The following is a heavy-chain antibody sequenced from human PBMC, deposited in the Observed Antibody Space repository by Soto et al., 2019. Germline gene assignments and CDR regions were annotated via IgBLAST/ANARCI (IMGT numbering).Heavy chain of an antibody. V-gene: IGHV4-30-2*01. D-gene: IGHD6-13*01. CDR3: ARVSAAGGWFDP. Sequence: PSETLSLTCAVSGGSISSGGYSWSWIRQPPGKGLEWIGYIYHSGSTYYNPSLKSRVTISVDRSKSQFSLKLGSVTAADTAVYYCARVSAAGGWFDPWGQGTLVTVSS. CDR1: GGSISSGGYS. J-gene: IGHJ5*02. CDR2: IYHSGST.